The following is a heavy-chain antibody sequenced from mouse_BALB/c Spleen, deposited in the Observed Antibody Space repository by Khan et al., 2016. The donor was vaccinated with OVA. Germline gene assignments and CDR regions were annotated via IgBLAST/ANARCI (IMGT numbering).Heavy chain of an antibody. CDR2: IWGGGST. CDR1: GFSLSDYG. J-gene: IGHJ4*01. Sequence: QVRLQQSGPGLVAPSQNLSITCTVSGFSLSDYGVSWIRQPPGKGLEWLGVIWGGGSTYYNSALKSRLRISKDKYKSQVFTKMSSLQSDDTAMFYCAKGFWSYYYTLDYWGQGTSVTISS. CDR3: AKGFWSYYYTLDY. V-gene: IGHV2-6-5*01.